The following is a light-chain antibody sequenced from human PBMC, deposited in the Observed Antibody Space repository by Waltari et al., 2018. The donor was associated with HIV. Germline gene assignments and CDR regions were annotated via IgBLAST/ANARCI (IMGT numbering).Light chain of an antibody. CDR2: DVD. CDR3: ASFTGDNTVI. J-gene: IGLJ2*01. CDR1: DSDFGLYNF. Sequence: AVTQPASVSGLPGQSTTISCTGDDSDFGLYNFVSWYQQHSGKPPRLILYDVDSRASGVSDRFSGSMSGNTASLTISGLRAEDEGHYYCASFTGDNTVIFGGGTEVTVL. V-gene: IGLV2-14*03.